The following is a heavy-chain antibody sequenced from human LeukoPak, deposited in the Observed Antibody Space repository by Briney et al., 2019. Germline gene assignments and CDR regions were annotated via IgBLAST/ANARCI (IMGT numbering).Heavy chain of an antibody. V-gene: IGHV3-20*04. Sequence: GGSLRLSCAASGFTFDDYGMSWVRQAPGKGLEWVSGINWNDDSTDYADSVKGRFTISRDNARNSLYVQMNSLRAEDTALYYCARGPLTGSMLGDFDYWGQGTLVTVSS. CDR1: GFTFDDYG. CDR3: ARGPLTGSMLGDFDY. J-gene: IGHJ4*02. CDR2: INWNDDST. D-gene: IGHD7-27*01.